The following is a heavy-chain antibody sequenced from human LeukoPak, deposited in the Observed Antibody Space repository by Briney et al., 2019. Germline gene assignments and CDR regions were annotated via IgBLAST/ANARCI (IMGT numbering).Heavy chain of an antibody. J-gene: IGHJ6*03. Sequence: SETLSLTCTVSGGSISSSSYYWGWIRQPPGKGLEWIGSIYYSGSTYYNPSLKSRVTISVDTSKNQFSLKLSSVTAADTAVYYCASSSLAAAGWTNYYYYYYMDVWGKGTTVTVSS. CDR2: IYYSGST. CDR1: GGSISSSSYY. D-gene: IGHD6-13*01. CDR3: ASSSLAAAGWTNYYYYYYMDV. V-gene: IGHV4-39*07.